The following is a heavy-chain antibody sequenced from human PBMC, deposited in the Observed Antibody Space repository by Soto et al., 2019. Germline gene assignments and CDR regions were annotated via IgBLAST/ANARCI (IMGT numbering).Heavy chain of an antibody. V-gene: IGHV3-30*18. CDR2: ISYDGSNK. CDR3: AKDTEYSSGWYILGY. CDR1: GFTFSSYG. D-gene: IGHD6-19*01. Sequence: QVQLVESGGGVVQPGRSLRLSCAASGFTFSSYGMHWVRQAPGKGLEWVAVISYDGSNKYYADSVKGRFTISRDNSKNTLYLQMNSLRAEDTAVYYCAKDTEYSSGWYILGYWGQGTLVTVSS. J-gene: IGHJ4*02.